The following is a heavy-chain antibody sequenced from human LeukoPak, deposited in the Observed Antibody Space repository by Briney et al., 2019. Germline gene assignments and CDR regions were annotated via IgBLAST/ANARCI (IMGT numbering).Heavy chain of an antibody. J-gene: IGHJ6*03. CDR1: GGSISGYY. V-gene: IGHV4-59*01. Sequence: SETLSLTCTVSGGSISGYYWSWLRQPPGKGLEWIGYIYYSGSTNYNPSLKSRVTISVDTSKNQFSLKLSSVTAADTAVYYCARSVEGYCSGGSCYSYYYYMDVWGKGTTVTVSS. D-gene: IGHD2-15*01. CDR3: ARSVEGYCSGGSCYSYYYYMDV. CDR2: IYYSGST.